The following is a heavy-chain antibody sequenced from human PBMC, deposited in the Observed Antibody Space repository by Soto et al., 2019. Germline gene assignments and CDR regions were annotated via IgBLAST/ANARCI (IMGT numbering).Heavy chain of an antibody. Sequence: SETLSLTCTVSGGTISTYYGSWIRQPPGKGLEWIGYIYYSGSTNYNPSLKSRVTISVDTSKNQFSLKLSSVTAADTAVYYCARANYDFLTGYYPDYFDYWGQGTLVTVSS. CDR3: ARANYDFLTGYYPDYFDY. CDR2: IYYSGST. CDR1: GGTISTYY. D-gene: IGHD3-9*01. V-gene: IGHV4-59*01. J-gene: IGHJ4*02.